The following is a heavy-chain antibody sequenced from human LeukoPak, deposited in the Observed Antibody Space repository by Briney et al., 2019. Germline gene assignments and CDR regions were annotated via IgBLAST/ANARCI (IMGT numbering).Heavy chain of an antibody. V-gene: IGHV4-59*01. CDR2: IYYSGST. CDR1: GGXISSYY. Sequence: PSETLSLTCTVSGGXISSYYCSWIRQPPGKGLEWIGYIYYSGSTNYNPSLKSRVTISVDKSKNQCSLKLNSVTVADTAVYHCARSAQFSSTSFDYWGQGALVTVSS. D-gene: IGHD6-13*01. J-gene: IGHJ4*02. CDR3: ARSAQFSSTSFDY.